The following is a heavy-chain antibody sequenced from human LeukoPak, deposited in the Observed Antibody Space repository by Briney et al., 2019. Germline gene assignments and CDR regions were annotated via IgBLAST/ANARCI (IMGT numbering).Heavy chain of an antibody. CDR2: IKWNSFSI. D-gene: IGHD1-26*01. Sequence: GGALRLSCAASGFTFGSYCMPWVRQAPGKGPGGGSNIKWNSFSIGYGDSVKGRFPISRDNAKNSLYLQMNSLRAEDTALYYCAKAPSAIASGSAAFDIWGQGTMVTVSS. CDR1: GFTFGSYC. J-gene: IGHJ3*02. V-gene: IGHV3-9*01. CDR3: AKAPSAIASGSAAFDI.